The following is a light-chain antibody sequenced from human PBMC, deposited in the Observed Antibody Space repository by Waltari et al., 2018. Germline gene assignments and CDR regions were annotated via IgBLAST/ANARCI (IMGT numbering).Light chain of an antibody. CDR3: QNHERLPAK. Sequence: EVVLTQSPGTLSLSPGERATLSCRASQSVSKYLAWYQQRPGHAPRLLIYAASTRATGIPDRFSGSGYGTDFSLTISRLEPEDFAVYYCQNHERLPAKFDQGTKVEIK. J-gene: IGKJ1*01. V-gene: IGKV3-20*01. CDR2: AAS. CDR1: QSVSKY.